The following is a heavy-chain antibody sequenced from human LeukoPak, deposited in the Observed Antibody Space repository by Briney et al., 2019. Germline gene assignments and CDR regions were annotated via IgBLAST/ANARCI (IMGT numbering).Heavy chain of an antibody. J-gene: IGHJ4*02. Sequence: ASVKVSCKASGYTFTGYYMHWVRQAPGQGLEWMGWINPNSGGTNYAQKFQGRVTMTRDTSISAAYMELSRLRSDDTAVYYCARQDYDFWSGYNRFDYWGQGTLVTVSS. CDR2: INPNSGGT. V-gene: IGHV1-2*02. CDR1: GYTFTGYY. D-gene: IGHD3-3*01. CDR3: ARQDYDFWSGYNRFDY.